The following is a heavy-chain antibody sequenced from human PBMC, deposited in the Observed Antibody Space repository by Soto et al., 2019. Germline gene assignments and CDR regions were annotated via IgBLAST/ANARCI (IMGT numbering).Heavy chain of an antibody. D-gene: IGHD6-13*01. CDR1: GYTFTSYA. CDR3: ARGIAPYYFDY. V-gene: IGHV1-3*01. CDR2: INAGNGNT. J-gene: IGHJ4*02. Sequence: ASVKVSCKASGYTFTSYAMHWVRQAPGKRLEWMGWINAGNGNTKCSQKFQGRVTITRDTSASTAYMELSSLRSEDTAVYYCARGIAPYYFDYWGQGALVTVSS.